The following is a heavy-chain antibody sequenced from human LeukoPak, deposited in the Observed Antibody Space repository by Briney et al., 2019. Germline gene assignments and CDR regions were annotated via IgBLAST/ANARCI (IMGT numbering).Heavy chain of an antibody. CDR3: AKDLWGFGYCSSTSCYYFDY. V-gene: IGHV3-30*18. CDR1: GFNFSSYG. Sequence: GGSLRLSCAASGFNFSSYGMHWVRQAPGKGLEWVAVISYDGSNKYYADSVKGRFTTSRDNSKNTLYLQMNSLRAEDTAVYYCAKDLWGFGYCSSTSCYYFDYWGQGTLVTVSS. D-gene: IGHD2-2*03. CDR2: ISYDGSNK. J-gene: IGHJ4*02.